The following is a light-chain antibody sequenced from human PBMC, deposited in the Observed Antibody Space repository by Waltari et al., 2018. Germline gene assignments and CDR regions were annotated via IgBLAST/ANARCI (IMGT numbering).Light chain of an antibody. CDR2: QDT. CDR1: KLGDTY. V-gene: IGLV3-1*01. J-gene: IGLJ2*01. CDR3: QAWDSSTGVV. Sequence: SYEVTQPPSVSVSPGQPATITCSGAKLGDTYPCWYQQKPGQSPVLVIYQDTERPSGIPERFSGSNSGNTATLTISGTQAMDEADYYCQAWDSSTGVVFGGGTRLTVL.